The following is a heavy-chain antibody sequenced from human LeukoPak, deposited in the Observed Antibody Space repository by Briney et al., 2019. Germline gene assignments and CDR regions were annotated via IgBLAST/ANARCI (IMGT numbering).Heavy chain of an antibody. CDR2: TYKSKWYN. Sequence: TSQTLSLTCAISGDSVSSSSATWNWIRQSPSRGLEWLGRTYKSKWYNDYAVSEKSRITINPDTSSNQFSLQLNSVTPEDTAVYYCAREGVTLVRGVVLDYYGMGVWGQGTTVTVSS. CDR3: AREGVTLVRGVVLDYYGMGV. J-gene: IGHJ6*02. D-gene: IGHD3-10*01. CDR1: GDSVSSSSAT. V-gene: IGHV6-1*01.